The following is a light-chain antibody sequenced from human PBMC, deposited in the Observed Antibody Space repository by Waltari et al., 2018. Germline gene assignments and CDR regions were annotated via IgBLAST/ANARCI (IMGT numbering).Light chain of an antibody. J-gene: IGKJ1*01. CDR1: QSVSSH. CDR3: QQFNKRPPT. CDR2: GAS. Sequence: EVVMTQSPATLSVSPGERVTLSCRASQSVSSHLAWYQQRPGQAPRLRISGASTRATGNPVRFTCSGSGTEFTLTISSLQSEDSAFYYCQQFNKRPPTFGQGTKVELK. V-gene: IGKV3-15*01.